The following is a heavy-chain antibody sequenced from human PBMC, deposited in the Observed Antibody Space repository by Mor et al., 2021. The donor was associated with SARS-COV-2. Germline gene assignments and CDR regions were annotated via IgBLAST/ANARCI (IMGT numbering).Heavy chain of an antibody. Sequence: DSVKGRFTISRDNSKNTLYLQMNSLRAEDTAEYYCAKDYRALLEYYFDYWGQGTLVTVSS. J-gene: IGHJ4*02. CDR3: AKDYRALLEYYFDY. V-gene: IGHV3-30*02. D-gene: IGHD3-10*01.